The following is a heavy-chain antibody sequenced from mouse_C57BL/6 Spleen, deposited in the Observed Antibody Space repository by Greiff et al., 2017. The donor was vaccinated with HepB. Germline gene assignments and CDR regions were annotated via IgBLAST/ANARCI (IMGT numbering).Heavy chain of an antibody. J-gene: IGHJ3*01. CDR1: GYTFTSYW. CDR3: ARGSLCYDYGGGWFAY. CDR2: IHPNSGST. D-gene: IGHD2-4*01. Sequence: QVQLQQPGAELVKPGASVKLSCKASGYTFTSYWMHWVKQRPGQGLEWIGMIHPNSGSTNYNEKFKRKATLTVDKSASTAYMQLSSLTSEDSAVYYCARGSLCYDYGGGWFAYWGQGTLVTVSA. V-gene: IGHV1-64*01.